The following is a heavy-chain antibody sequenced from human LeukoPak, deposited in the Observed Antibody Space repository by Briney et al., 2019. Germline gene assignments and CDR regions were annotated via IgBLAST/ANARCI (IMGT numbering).Heavy chain of an antibody. V-gene: IGHV4-59*01. Sequence: SETLSLTCTVSGGSISSYYWSWIRQPPGKGLEWIGYIYYSGSTNYNPSLKSRVTISVDTSKNHFSLKLTSVTAADTAVYYCARGEYYDSSGYYCLGYWGQGTLVTVSS. J-gene: IGHJ4*02. D-gene: IGHD3-22*01. CDR3: ARGEYYDSSGYYCLGY. CDR1: GGSISSYY. CDR2: IYYSGST.